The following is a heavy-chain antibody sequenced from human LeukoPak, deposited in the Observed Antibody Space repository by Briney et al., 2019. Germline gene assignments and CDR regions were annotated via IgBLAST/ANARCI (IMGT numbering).Heavy chain of an antibody. J-gene: IGHJ4*02. CDR2: IYYSGST. CDR1: GFPISSYY. D-gene: IGHD5-18*01. V-gene: IGHV4-59*01. CDR3: GGVLRYSYGFDY. Sequence: AETLSLTCTVSGFPISSYYWRWIRQPPGKGLEWIGYIYYSGSTNYNPSLKRRVTISVDTSKNQFSLKLSSVTAADAAVYYCGGVLRYSYGFDYWGQGTLVTVSS.